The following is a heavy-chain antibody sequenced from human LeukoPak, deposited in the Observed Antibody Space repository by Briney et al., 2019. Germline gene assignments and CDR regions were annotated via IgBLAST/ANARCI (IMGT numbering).Heavy chain of an antibody. CDR1: GGSISSYY. V-gene: IGHV4-34*01. J-gene: IGHJ4*02. CDR2: INHSGST. D-gene: IGHD2-2*02. CDR3: AGLGYRSSTSCYMVDY. Sequence: SETLSLTCTVSGGSISSYYWSWIRQPPGKGLEWIGEINHSGSTNYNPSLKSRVTISVDTSKNQFSLKLSSVTAADTAVYYCAGLGYRSSTSCYMVDYWGQGTLVTVSS.